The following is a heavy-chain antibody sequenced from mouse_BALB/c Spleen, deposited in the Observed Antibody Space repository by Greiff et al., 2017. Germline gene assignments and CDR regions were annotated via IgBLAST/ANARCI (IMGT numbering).Heavy chain of an antibody. CDR3: ARAYYRYDGGMDY. CDR1: GFSLTSYG. CDR2: IWSGGST. V-gene: IGHV2-2*02. D-gene: IGHD2-14*01. J-gene: IGHJ4*01. Sequence: VQLVESGPGLVQPSQSLSITCTVSGFSLTSYGVHWVRQSPGKGLEWLGVIWSGGSTDYNAAFISRLSISKDNSKSQVFFKMNSLQANDTAIYYCARAYYRYDGGMDYWGQGTSVTVSS.